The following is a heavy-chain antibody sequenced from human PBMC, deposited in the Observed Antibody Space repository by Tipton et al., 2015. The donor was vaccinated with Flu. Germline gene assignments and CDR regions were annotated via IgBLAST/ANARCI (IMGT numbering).Heavy chain of an antibody. CDR3: ARGVHVTMASRYSFDV. J-gene: IGHJ3*01. Sequence: TLSLTCMISGGSISSYYWSWIRQSPGRGLEWIGYVYYRGSTSYNPSLKSRVTISVDTSKIQFSLRLNSVTAADTAIYYCARGVHVTMASRYSFDVWGQGTEVSVSP. D-gene: IGHD5-12*01. V-gene: IGHV4-59*01. CDR2: VYYRGST. CDR1: GGSISSYY.